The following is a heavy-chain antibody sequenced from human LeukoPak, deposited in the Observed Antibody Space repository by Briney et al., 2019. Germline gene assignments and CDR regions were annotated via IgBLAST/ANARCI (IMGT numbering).Heavy chain of an antibody. CDR1: GYTFTGHY. CDR2: INPNSGGT. V-gene: IGHV1-2*02. CDR3: ARGRGDIAAAIHYYYYYYMDV. J-gene: IGHJ6*03. Sequence: ASVKVSCKASGYTFTGHYMHWVRQAPGQGLEWMGWINPNSGGTNCAQKFQGRVTMTRDTSISTAYMELSSLRSEDTAVYYCARGRGDIAAAIHYYYYYYMDVWGKGTTVTVSS. D-gene: IGHD6-13*01.